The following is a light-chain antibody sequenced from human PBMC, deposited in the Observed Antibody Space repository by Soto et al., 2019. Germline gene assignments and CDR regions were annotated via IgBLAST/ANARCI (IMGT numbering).Light chain of an antibody. CDR2: DAS. Sequence: EIVMTQSPATLSVSPGERATLSCRASQSVDINLAWYQKKAGQAPRLLIYDASNRATGIPARFSGSGSGTDFTLAISSLQPEDSATYYCLQDINYPWTFGQGTKVDIK. CDR1: QSVDIN. J-gene: IGKJ1*01. CDR3: LQDINYPWT. V-gene: IGKV3D-15*01.